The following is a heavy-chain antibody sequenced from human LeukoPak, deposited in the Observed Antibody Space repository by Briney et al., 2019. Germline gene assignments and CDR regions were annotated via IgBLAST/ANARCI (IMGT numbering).Heavy chain of an antibody. V-gene: IGHV4-4*07. D-gene: IGHD6-19*01. CDR2: MYTSGST. CDR1: GGSISSYY. Sequence: SETLSLTCGVSGGSISSYYWSWIRQPAGKGLEWIGRMYTSGSTNYNPSLKSRVTMSVDPSKNQFSLKLSSVTAADTAVYYCARIRSSGWSNHYFDYWGQGTLVTVSS. CDR3: ARIRSSGWSNHYFDY. J-gene: IGHJ4*02.